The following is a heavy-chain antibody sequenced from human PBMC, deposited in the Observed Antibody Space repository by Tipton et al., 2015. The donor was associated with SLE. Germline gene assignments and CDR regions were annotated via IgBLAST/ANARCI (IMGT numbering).Heavy chain of an antibody. Sequence: TLSLTCTVSGGSISSGSYYWSWIRQPAGKGLEWIGRIYTSGSTNYNPSLKSRVTISVDTSKNQFSLKLSSVTAADTAVYYCARGTVAHDYWGQGTLVTVSS. J-gene: IGHJ4*02. CDR2: IYTSGST. V-gene: IGHV4-61*02. D-gene: IGHD6-19*01. CDR3: ARGTVAHDY. CDR1: GGSISSGSYY.